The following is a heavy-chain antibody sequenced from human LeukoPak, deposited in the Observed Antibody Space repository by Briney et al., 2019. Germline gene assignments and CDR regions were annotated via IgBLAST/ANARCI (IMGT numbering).Heavy chain of an antibody. D-gene: IGHD3-10*01. J-gene: IGHJ4*02. V-gene: IGHV3-30-3*01. CDR2: ISYDGSNK. CDR1: GFTFSSYA. Sequence: GGSLGLSCAASGFTFSSYAMSWVRQAPGKGLEWVAVISYDGSNKYYADSVKGRFTISRDNSKNTLYLQMNSLRAEDTAVYYCARASGESLGYWGQGTLVTVSS. CDR3: ARASGESLGY.